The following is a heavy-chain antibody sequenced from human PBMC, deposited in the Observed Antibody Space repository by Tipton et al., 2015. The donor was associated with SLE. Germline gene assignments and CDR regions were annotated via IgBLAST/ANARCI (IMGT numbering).Heavy chain of an antibody. CDR2: IRFDGSNK. D-gene: IGHD3-3*01. J-gene: IGHJ6*02. Sequence: SLRLSCAASGFTFSSYWMSWVRQAPGKGLEWVAFIRFDGSNKYYADSVKGRFTISRDNSKNTVYLQMSSLRAEDTAVYYCAKEFYDFPVWGQGTTVTVSS. V-gene: IGHV3-30*02. CDR3: AKEFYDFPV. CDR1: GFTFSSYW.